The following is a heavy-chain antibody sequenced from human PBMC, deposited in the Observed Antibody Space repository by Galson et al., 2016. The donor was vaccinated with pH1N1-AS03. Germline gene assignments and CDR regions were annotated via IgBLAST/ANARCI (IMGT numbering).Heavy chain of an antibody. CDR2: INTNTGDT. J-gene: IGHJ4*02. CDR1: GYRFKDYA. D-gene: IGHD3-3*01. Sequence: QSGAEVKKPGESLKISCKASGYRFKDYAINWVRQAPGQGPEWMGWINTNTGDTKLAQGFAGRFVFSLDASVSTAYLQITSLKAEDTAIYYCAREGIVAQFMEWYLFYWGQGTQLTVSS. V-gene: IGHV7-4-1*02. CDR3: AREGIVAQFMEWYLFY.